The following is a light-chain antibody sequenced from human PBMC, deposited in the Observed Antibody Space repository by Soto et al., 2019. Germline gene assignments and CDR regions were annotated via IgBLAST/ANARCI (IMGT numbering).Light chain of an antibody. V-gene: IGLV2-11*01. J-gene: IGLJ1*01. CDR3: CSYAGRYTYV. CDR1: TSDVGSYNY. Sequence: QSALPQPRSVAGSPGQSVTISCTGTTSDVGSYNYVSWYHQHPGKAPKLMIYDVYKRPSGVPDRFSGSKSGNTASLTISGLQAEDEADYYFCSYAGRYTYVVGTGTKLTVL. CDR2: DVY.